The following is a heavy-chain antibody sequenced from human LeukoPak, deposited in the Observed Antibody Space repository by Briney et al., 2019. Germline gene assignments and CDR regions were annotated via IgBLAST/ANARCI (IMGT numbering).Heavy chain of an antibody. J-gene: IGHJ4*02. D-gene: IGHD5-18*01. CDR1: GYSMRSGYY. CDR3: ASRSYSYCYNY. Sequence: SETLSLTCAVSGYSMRSGYYWDWIRQPPGKGLEWIGSIYHSGSTYYNPSLKSRVTISVDTSKNQFSLNLSSVTAADTAVYYCASRSYSYCYNYWGQGNLVTVSS. V-gene: IGHV4-38-2*01. CDR2: IYHSGST.